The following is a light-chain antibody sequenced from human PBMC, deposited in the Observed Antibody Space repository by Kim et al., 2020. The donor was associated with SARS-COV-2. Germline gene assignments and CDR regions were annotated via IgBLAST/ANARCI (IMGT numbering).Light chain of an antibody. J-gene: IGKJ5*01. CDR2: GAS. CDR1: QSISSS. Sequence: EIVMTQSPATLSLSPGERATLSCRASQSISSSLAWYQQKPGQAPRVLIYGASARATGIPARFSGSGSGTEFTLTISNLQSEDFAVYYCQQYAYWLAFGQGTRLEIK. CDR3: QQYAYWLA. V-gene: IGKV3-15*01.